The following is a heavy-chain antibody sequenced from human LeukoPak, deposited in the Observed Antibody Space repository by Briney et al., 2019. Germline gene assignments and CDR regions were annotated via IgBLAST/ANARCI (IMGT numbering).Heavy chain of an antibody. CDR1: GYSISSGYY. CDR3: ARDIVVVVAATGYNWFDP. J-gene: IGHJ5*02. CDR2: IYHSGST. Sequence: PSETLSLTCTVSGYSISSGYYWGWIRQPPGKGLEWIGSIYHSGSTYYNPSLKSRVTISVDTSKNQFSLKLSSVTAADTAVCYCARDIVVVVAATGYNWFDPWGQGTLVTVSS. D-gene: IGHD2-15*01. V-gene: IGHV4-38-2*02.